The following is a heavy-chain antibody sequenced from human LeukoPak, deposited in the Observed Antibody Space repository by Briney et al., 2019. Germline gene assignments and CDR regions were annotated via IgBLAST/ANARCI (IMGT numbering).Heavy chain of an antibody. D-gene: IGHD3-16*02. CDR3: ARGSDFVWGSYRPYFDY. Sequence: GGSLRLSCVASAFTFRTYSMHWVRQAPGKGLEWVSSISGSTSYIYYADSVRGRFTISRDNATNSLYLQMNSLRAEDTAVYYCARGSDFVWGSYRPYFDYWGQGTLVTVSS. CDR1: AFTFRTYS. CDR2: ISGSTSYI. J-gene: IGHJ4*02. V-gene: IGHV3-21*01.